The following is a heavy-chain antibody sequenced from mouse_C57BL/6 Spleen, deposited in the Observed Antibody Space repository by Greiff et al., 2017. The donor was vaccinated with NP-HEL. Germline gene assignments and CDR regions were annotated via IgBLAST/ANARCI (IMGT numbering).Heavy chain of an antibody. CDR2: ISSGGSYT. J-gene: IGHJ2*01. D-gene: IGHD1-1*01. CDR1: GFTFSSYG. V-gene: IGHV5-6*01. Sequence: EVQLQESGGDLVKPGGSLKLSCAASGFTFSSYGMSWVRQTPDKRLEWVATISSGGSYTYYPDSVKGRFTISRDNAKNTLYLQMSSLKSEDTAMYYCATLITTVVAPDYWGQGTTLTVSS. CDR3: ATLITTVVAPDY.